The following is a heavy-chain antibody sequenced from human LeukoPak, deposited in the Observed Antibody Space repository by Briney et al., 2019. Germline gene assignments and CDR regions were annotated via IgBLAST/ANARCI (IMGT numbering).Heavy chain of an antibody. D-gene: IGHD5-18*01. CDR3: ARGGGYSYGSFDY. CDR1: GFTFSSYG. V-gene: IGHV3-23*01. Sequence: GGSLRLSCAASGFTFSSYGMSWVRQAPGKGLEWVSAISGSGGSTYYADSVKGRFTISRDNAKNTLYLQMNSLRAEDTAVYYCARGGGYSYGSFDYWGQGTLVTVSS. CDR2: ISGSGGST. J-gene: IGHJ4*02.